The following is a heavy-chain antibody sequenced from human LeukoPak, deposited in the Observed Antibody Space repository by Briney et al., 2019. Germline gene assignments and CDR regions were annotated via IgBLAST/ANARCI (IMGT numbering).Heavy chain of an antibody. CDR3: AKESGKFDY. J-gene: IGHJ4*02. CDR1: GLNFDDSA. Sequence: PGGSLRLSCVASGLNFDDSAMHLVRKAPGKGLEWVSLISADGGSTFSADSVKGRFSISRDNSKNSLYLQMNSLRSEDTAMYYCAKESGKFDYWGQGTLVAVSS. V-gene: IGHV3-43*02. CDR2: ISADGGST.